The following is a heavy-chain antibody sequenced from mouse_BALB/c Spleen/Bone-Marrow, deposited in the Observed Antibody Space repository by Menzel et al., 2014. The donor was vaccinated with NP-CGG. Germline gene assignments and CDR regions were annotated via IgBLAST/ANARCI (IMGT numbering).Heavy chain of an antibody. D-gene: IGHD4-1*01. Sequence: EVKLVESGAELVKPGASVELSCTASGFNIKDTYMHWVKQRPEQGLEWIGRIDPANGNTKYDPKFQGKATITADTSSNPAYLQLSSLTSEDTAVYYCARWEYYAMDSWGQGTSVTVST. CDR2: IDPANGNT. V-gene: IGHV14-3*02. CDR1: GFNIKDTY. CDR3: ARWEYYAMDS. J-gene: IGHJ4*01.